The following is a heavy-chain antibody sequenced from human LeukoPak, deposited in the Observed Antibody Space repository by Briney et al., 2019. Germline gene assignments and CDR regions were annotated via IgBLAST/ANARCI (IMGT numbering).Heavy chain of an antibody. CDR1: GGSISSGGYY. D-gene: IGHD6-6*01. V-gene: IGHV4-31*03. Sequence: SETLSLTCTVSGGSISSGGYYWSWIRQHPGKGLEWIGYIYYSGSTYYNPSLKSRVTISVDTSKNQFSLKLSSVTAADTAVYYCARTPAARRYFDYWGQGTLVTVSS. CDR3: ARTPAARRYFDY. J-gene: IGHJ4*02. CDR2: IYYSGST.